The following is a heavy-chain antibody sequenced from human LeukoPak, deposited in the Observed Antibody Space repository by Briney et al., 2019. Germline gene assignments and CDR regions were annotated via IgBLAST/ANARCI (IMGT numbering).Heavy chain of an antibody. CDR2: IYPGDSDT. V-gene: IGHV5-51*07. J-gene: IGHJ3*02. D-gene: IGHD3-9*01. Sequence: GESLKISCKGSGYSFTSYWIGWVHQMPGKGLEWMGIIYPGDSDTRYSPSFQGQVTISADESIGTAYLQWSSLKASDTAMYYCARPTGYYISLDAFDIWGQGTMVTVSS. CDR1: GYSFTSYW. CDR3: ARPTGYYISLDAFDI.